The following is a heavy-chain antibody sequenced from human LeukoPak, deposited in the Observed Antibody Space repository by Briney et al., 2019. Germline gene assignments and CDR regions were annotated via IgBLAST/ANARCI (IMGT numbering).Heavy chain of an antibody. V-gene: IGHV3-7*01. Sequence: GGSLRLSCAASGFTFSSYWMSWVRQAPGKGLEWVANIKQDGSEKYYVDSVKGRFTISRDNAKNSLYLQMNSLRAEDTAVYYCARGQQLVPYYYYYYMDVWGKGTTVTVSS. J-gene: IGHJ6*03. D-gene: IGHD6-13*01. CDR1: GFTFSSYW. CDR2: IKQDGSEK. CDR3: ARGQQLVPYYYYYYMDV.